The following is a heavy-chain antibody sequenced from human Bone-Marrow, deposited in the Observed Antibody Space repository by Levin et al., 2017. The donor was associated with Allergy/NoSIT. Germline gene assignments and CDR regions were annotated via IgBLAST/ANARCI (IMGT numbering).Heavy chain of an antibody. CDR3: ASLYPNSYSTMYV. J-gene: IGHJ6*02. CDR1: GYTFTSNG. D-gene: IGHD3-16*02. V-gene: IGHV1-18*01. Sequence: PMASVKVSCKTSGYTFTSNGINWVRQAPGQGLEWMGWISTYKSNTRSAQKFQGRVSMTTDTSTSTAYMELRSLRSDDTAVYYCASLYPNSYSTMYVWGQGTTVTVSS. CDR2: ISTYKSNT.